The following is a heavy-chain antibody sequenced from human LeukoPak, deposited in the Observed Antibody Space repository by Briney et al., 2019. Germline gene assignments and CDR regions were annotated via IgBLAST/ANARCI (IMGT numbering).Heavy chain of an antibody. D-gene: IGHD4-23*01. V-gene: IGHV3-48*01. J-gene: IGHJ6*02. CDR2: ISGSGSPI. CDR3: ARGKVKEGMDV. CDR1: GFTFSSYS. Sequence: GGSLRLSCAASGFTFSSYSINWVRQAPGKGLEWVSYISGSGSPIYYADSVKGRFTISRDNAKNSLYLQINSLRAEDMAVYYCARGKVKEGMDVWGQGTTVTVSS.